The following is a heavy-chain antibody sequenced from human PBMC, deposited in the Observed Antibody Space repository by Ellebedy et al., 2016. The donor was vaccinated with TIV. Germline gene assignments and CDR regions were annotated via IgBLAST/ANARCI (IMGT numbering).Heavy chain of an antibody. J-gene: IGHJ4*02. V-gene: IGHV5-51*01. Sequence: GESLKISCKASGYSFTNYWIGWVRQMPGKGLEWMGYIYPGDSDTRYSPSFQGQVTISVDKSISTAYLQWSSLKASDTAIYYCARGDRGSGWYWDKWGQGTLVTVSS. D-gene: IGHD6-19*01. CDR1: GYSFTNYW. CDR2: IYPGDSDT. CDR3: ARGDRGSGWYWDK.